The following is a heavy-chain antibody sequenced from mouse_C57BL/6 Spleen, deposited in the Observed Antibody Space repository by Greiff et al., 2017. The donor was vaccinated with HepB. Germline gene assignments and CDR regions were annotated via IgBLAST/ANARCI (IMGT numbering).Heavy chain of an antibody. D-gene: IGHD2-1*01. CDR2: INPSNGGT. CDR1: GYTFTSYW. J-gene: IGHJ4*01. CDR3: ARDGNYKICYYAMDY. Sequence: QVQLQQPGTELVKPGASVKLSCKASGYTFTSYWMHWVKQRPGQGLEWIGNINPSNGGTNYNEKFKSKATLTVDKSSSTAYMQLSSLTSEDSAVYYCARDGNYKICYYAMDYWGQGTSVTVSS. V-gene: IGHV1-53*01.